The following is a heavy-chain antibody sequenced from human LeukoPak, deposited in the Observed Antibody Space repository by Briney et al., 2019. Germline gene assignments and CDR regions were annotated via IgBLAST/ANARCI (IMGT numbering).Heavy chain of an antibody. CDR3: ARSGYCGGDCYSDVYYYYYMDV. J-gene: IGHJ6*03. CDR2: ISSSSSYI. Sequence: GGSLRLSCAASGFTFSSYSMNWVRQAPGKGLEWVSSISSSSSYIYYADSVKGRFTISRDDAKNSLFLQMNSLRAEDTAVYYCARSGYCGGDCYSDVYYYYYMDVWGKGTTVTVPS. CDR1: GFTFSSYS. D-gene: IGHD2-21*02. V-gene: IGHV3-21*01.